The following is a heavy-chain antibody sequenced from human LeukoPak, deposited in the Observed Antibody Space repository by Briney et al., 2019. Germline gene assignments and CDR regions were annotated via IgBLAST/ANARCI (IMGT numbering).Heavy chain of an antibody. D-gene: IGHD2-2*01. V-gene: IGHV1-69*05. CDR1: GGTFSSYA. CDR3: ARRAGGPDAIGFDP. J-gene: IGHJ5*02. Sequence: SVKLSCKASGGTFSSYAISWVRQAPGQGLEWMGGIIPIFGTANYAQKFQGRVTITTDESTSTAYRELSSLRSEDTAVYYCARRAGGPDAIGFDPWGQGTLVTVSS. CDR2: IIPIFGTA.